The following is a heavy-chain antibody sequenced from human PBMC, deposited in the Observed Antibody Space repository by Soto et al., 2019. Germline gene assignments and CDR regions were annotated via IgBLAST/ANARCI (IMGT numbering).Heavy chain of an antibody. Sequence: QLQLQESGSGLVKPSQTLSLTCAVSSGSISSGGHSWSWIRQPPGKGLEWIGYIYHSGSAYYNPSLQSRVTISVDRSKNQFSLKLSSVTAADTAVYFCARGYSSGCFDYWGQGTLVTVSS. D-gene: IGHD6-19*01. CDR3: ARGYSSGCFDY. CDR1: SGSISSGGHS. J-gene: IGHJ4*02. V-gene: IGHV4-30-2*01. CDR2: IYHSGSA.